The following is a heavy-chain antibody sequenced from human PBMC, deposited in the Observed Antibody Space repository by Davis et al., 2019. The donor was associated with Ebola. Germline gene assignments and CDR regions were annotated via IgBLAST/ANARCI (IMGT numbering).Heavy chain of an antibody. J-gene: IGHJ4*02. CDR3: ATGYSSGCED. CDR1: RFTFDDYA. Sequence: PGGSLRPSCAASRFTFDDYAMHWVRQAPGKGLEWVSGISWNNGSIGYADSVKGRFTISRDNAKNSLYLQMNSLRAEDTALYYCATGYSSGCEDWGQGTLVTVSS. CDR2: ISWNNGSI. D-gene: IGHD6-19*01. V-gene: IGHV3-9*01.